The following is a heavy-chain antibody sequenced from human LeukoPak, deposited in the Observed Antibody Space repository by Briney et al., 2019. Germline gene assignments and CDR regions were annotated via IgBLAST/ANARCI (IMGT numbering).Heavy chain of an antibody. D-gene: IGHD6-19*01. J-gene: IGHJ4*02. Sequence: GGSLRLSCAASGFTFTSHGMNWVRQAPGKGLEWVSGISSSGDITYYADSVKGRFTISRDNTKKTLYLQMNTLRAEDTAMYYCARAIAEAGTDSWGQGTLVTVSS. CDR2: ISSSGDIT. CDR1: GFTFTSHG. V-gene: IGHV3-23*01. CDR3: ARAIAEAGTDS.